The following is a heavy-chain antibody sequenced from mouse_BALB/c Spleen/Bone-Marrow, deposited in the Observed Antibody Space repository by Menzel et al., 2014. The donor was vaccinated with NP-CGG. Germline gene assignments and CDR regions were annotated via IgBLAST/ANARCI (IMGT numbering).Heavy chain of an antibody. J-gene: IGHJ3*01. CDR2: IRLKSDNYAT. Sequence: EVMLVESGGGLVQPGGSMKLSCVASGFTFXNFWMSWVRQSPEKGLEWVAEIRLKSDNYATHYAESVKGKFTISRDDSKSRLYLQMNSLRTEDTGIYYCTLYYGSNYWFAYWGQGTLVTVSA. D-gene: IGHD1-1*01. CDR3: TLYYGSNYWFAY. CDR1: GFTFXNFW. V-gene: IGHV6-6*02.